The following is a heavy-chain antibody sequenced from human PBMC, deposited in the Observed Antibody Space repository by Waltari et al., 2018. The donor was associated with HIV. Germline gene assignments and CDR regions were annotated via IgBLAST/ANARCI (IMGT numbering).Heavy chain of an antibody. CDR2: INRDNRES. V-gene: IGHV3-21*02. Sequence: VRLMESGGGLVEPGGSLTISCAASGFTFTRYTMNWIRHIPGNGLDWLVSINRDNRESYYIDSIKGRFTMSRDNAANSVFLHMDRLRVDDTAQYFCVRDDPGYEPIDYWGRGTRVTVSS. J-gene: IGHJ4*02. CDR1: GFTFTRYT. D-gene: IGHD2-2*01. CDR3: VRDDPGYEPIDY.